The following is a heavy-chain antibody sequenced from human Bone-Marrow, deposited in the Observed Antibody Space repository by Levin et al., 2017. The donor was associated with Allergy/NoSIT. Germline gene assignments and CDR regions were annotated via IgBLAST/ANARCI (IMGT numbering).Heavy chain of an antibody. Sequence: ASVKVSCKASGYTFTSYGISWVRQAPGQGLEWMGWISAYNGNTNYAQKLQGGVTMTTDTSTSTAYMELRSLRSDDTAVYYCARYLYSSSWYLVFDYWGQGTLVTVSS. CDR2: ISAYNGNT. V-gene: IGHV1-18*01. D-gene: IGHD6-13*01. CDR3: ARYLYSSSWYLVFDY. CDR1: GYTFTSYG. J-gene: IGHJ4*02.